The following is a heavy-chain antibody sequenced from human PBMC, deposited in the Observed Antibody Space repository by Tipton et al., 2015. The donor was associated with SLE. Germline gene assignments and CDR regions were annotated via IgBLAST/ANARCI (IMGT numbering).Heavy chain of an antibody. Sequence: SLRLSFAASGFTFSSYWMTWVRQAPGKGLEWVASIKEDGSDKYYVDSVKGRFTISRDNAKNSLFLHMSSLRAEDTALYYCARDTYRFFDDWGQGTLVTVSS. CDR2: IKEDGSDK. CDR3: ARDTYRFFDD. CDR1: GFTFSSYW. J-gene: IGHJ4*02. V-gene: IGHV3-7*01. D-gene: IGHD1-14*01.